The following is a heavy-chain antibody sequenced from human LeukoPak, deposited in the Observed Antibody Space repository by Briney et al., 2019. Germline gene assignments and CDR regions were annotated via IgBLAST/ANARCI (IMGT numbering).Heavy chain of an antibody. D-gene: IGHD2-2*02. J-gene: IGHJ6*02. CDR2: ISSSSTYI. CDR1: GFTFSGYS. V-gene: IGHV3-21*01. Sequence: PGGSLRLSCAASGFTFSGYSLNWVRQAPGKGLEWVSSISSSSTYIYYADSVRGRFTISRDNAKNSLYLQMNSLRAEDTAVYYCARSETVPAAIFYYYYGMDVWGQGTTVTVSS. CDR3: ARSETVPAAIFYYYYGMDV.